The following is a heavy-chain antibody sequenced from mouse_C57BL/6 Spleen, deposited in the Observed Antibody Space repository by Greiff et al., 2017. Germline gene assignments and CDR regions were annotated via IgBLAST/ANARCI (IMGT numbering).Heavy chain of an antibody. CDR2: IYPGDGGT. CDR1: GYAFSSYW. J-gene: IGHJ3*01. CDR3: ARREYYGSTPFAY. V-gene: IGHV1-80*01. D-gene: IGHD1-1*01. Sequence: VQLQQSGAELVKPGASVKISCKASGYAFSSYWMNWVKQRPGKGLEWIGQIYPGDGGTIYNQKFKGKATLTVDKSSSTAYMELRSLTSEDTAVYYCARREYYGSTPFAYWGQGTLVTVSA.